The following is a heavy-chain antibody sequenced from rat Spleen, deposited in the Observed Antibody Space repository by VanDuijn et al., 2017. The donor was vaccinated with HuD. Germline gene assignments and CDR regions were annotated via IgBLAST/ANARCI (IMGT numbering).Heavy chain of an antibody. Sequence: VQLQESGPGLVKPSQSLSLTCSVTGYSITSNYWGWIRKFPGNKMEWMGYISYSGSTSYNPSLKSRISITRDTSKNQFFLQLNSVTTEDTATYYCVREGGYNPYVMDAWGQGASVTVSS. CDR2: ISYSGST. V-gene: IGHV3-1*01. CDR3: VREGGYNPYVMDA. J-gene: IGHJ4*01. CDR1: GYSITSNY. D-gene: IGHD1-9*01.